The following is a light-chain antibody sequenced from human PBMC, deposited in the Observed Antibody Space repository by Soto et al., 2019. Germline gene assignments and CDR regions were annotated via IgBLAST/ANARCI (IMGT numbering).Light chain of an antibody. J-gene: IGKJ4*01. CDR1: QSVSSY. CDR3: QQRSNI. CDR2: DAS. V-gene: IGKV3-11*01. Sequence: EVVLTQSPGTLSLSPGEGATLSCRASQSVSSYLAWYQQKPGQAPRLLIYDASNRATGIPARFSGSGSGTDFTLTISNLEPEDFAVYYCQQRSNIFGGGTKVDIK.